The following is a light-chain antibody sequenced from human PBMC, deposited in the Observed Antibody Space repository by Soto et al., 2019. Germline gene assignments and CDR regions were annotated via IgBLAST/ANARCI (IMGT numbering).Light chain of an antibody. V-gene: IGKV3-11*01. J-gene: IGKJ2*01. CDR2: GAS. CDR1: QNIHSF. CDR3: QQRLFWPLFT. Sequence: EIVLTQSPATVSLSPGESATLSCRASQNIHSFLAWYQQRPGQAPRLLIYGASFRATAIPARFNGSGSGTDFTLTITRLEPEDFAVYYCQQRLFWPLFTFGQGTRLEIK.